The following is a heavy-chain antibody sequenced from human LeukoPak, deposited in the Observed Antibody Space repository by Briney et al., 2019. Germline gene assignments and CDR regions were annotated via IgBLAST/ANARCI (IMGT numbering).Heavy chain of an antibody. Sequence: SETLSLTCTVSGGSITSYYWSWIRQPPGKGLEWIGYICYSGSTNYNPSLKSRVTISVDTSNNQFSLKLSPVTAADTAVYYCARAKRYYYDTSGYCLYAFDIWGQGIIVSVSS. V-gene: IGHV4-59*01. CDR3: ARAKRYYYDTSGYCLYAFDI. D-gene: IGHD3-22*01. CDR2: ICYSGST. CDR1: GGSITSYY. J-gene: IGHJ3*02.